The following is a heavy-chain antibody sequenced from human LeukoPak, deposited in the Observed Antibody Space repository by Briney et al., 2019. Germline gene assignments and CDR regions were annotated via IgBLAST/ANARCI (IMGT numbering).Heavy chain of an antibody. CDR1: GVTFKYYG. V-gene: IGHV3-30*02. J-gene: IGHJ4*02. D-gene: IGHD2-15*01. Sequence: GGSLRLSCAASGVTFKYYGMHWVRQAPGKGLEWVAFIRSDVTHECYEDSVKGRFTISRNNARNTLDLQMSGLTPEDTAMYFCARAGVASSDFWGQGTLVTVSS. CDR3: ARAGVASSDF. CDR2: IRSDVTHE.